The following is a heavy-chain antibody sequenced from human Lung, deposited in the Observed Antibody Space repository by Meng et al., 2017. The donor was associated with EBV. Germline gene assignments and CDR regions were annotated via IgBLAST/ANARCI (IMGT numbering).Heavy chain of an antibody. CDR3: AASSSSWYQNWFDP. V-gene: IGHV1-18*01. CDR1: GYTFTSFG. CDR2: ISAYNDNT. Sequence: QVQRVQSGAVVKKPGASVKVSCKASGYTFTSFGISWVRQAPGQGLEWMGWISAYNDNTNYAQKLQGRVTMTTDTSTSTAYMELRSLRSDDTAVYYCAASSSSWYQNWFDPWGQGTLVTVSS. J-gene: IGHJ5*02. D-gene: IGHD6-13*01.